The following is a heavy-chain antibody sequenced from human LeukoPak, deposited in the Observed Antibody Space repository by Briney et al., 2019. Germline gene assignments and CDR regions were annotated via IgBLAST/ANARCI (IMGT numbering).Heavy chain of an antibody. CDR3: ARASGYYDFWSGYSPRSYYFDY. D-gene: IGHD3-3*01. V-gene: IGHV4-34*01. J-gene: IGHJ4*02. CDR1: GGSFSGYY. Sequence: SETLSLTCAVYGGSFSGYYWSWIRQPPGKGLEWIGEINHSGSTNYNPSLKSRVTISVDTSKNQFSLKLSSVTAADTAVYYCARASGYYDFWSGYSPRSYYFDYWGQGTLVTVSS. CDR2: INHSGST.